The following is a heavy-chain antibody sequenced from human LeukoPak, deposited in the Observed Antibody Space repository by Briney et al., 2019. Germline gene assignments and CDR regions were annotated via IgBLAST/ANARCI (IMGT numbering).Heavy chain of an antibody. CDR2: IYTSGST. CDR3: ARPRYDSSGYYYGDWYFDL. CDR1: GGSISSGSYY. J-gene: IGHJ2*01. D-gene: IGHD3-22*01. V-gene: IGHV4-61*02. Sequence: PSETLSLTCTVSGGSISSGSYYWSWIRQPAGKGLEWIGRIYTSGSTNYNPSLKSRVTISVDTSKNQFSLKLSSVTAADTAVYYCARPRYDSSGYYYGDWYFDLWGRGTLVTVSS.